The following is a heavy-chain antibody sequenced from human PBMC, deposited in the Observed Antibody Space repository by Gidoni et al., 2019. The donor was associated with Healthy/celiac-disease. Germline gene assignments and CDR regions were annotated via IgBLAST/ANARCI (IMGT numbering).Heavy chain of an antibody. V-gene: IGHV4-59*01. CDR2: IYYSGST. D-gene: IGHD6-13*01. CDR3: ARVSDSSPGDWFDP. J-gene: IGHJ5*02. Sequence: QVQLQESGPGLVQPSETLSLTCTVSGGSISSYYWSWIRQPPGKGLEWIGYIYYSGSTNYNPSLKSRVTISVDTSKNQFSLKLSSVTAADTAVYYCARVSDSSPGDWFDPWGQGTLVTVSA. CDR1: GGSISSYY.